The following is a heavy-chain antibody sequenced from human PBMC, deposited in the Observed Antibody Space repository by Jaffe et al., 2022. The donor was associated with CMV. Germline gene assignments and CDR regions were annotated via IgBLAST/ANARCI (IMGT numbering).Heavy chain of an antibody. CDR3: ARDANVDTAMGFYNWFDP. D-gene: IGHD5-18*01. J-gene: IGHJ5*02. CDR1: GGSISSYY. V-gene: IGHV4-59*01. CDR2: IYYSGST. Sequence: QVQLQESGPGLVKPSETLSLTCTVSGGSISSYYWSWIRQPPGKGLEWIGYIYYSGSTNYNPSLKSRVTISVDTSKNQFSLKLSSVTAADTAVYYCARDANVDTAMGFYNWFDPWGQGTLVTVSS.